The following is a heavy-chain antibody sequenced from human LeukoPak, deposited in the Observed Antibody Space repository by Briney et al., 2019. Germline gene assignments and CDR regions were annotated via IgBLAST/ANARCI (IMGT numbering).Heavy chain of an antibody. V-gene: IGHV3-7*01. Sequence: GSLRLSCAASGFTFSSYWMSWVRQAPGKGLEWVANIKQDGSEKYYVDSVKGRFTISRDNAKNSLYLQMNSLRAEDTAVYYCARVPAGYCRGGSCYWNYFEYWGQGTLVTVSS. CDR2: IKQDGSEK. CDR3: ARVPAGYCRGGSCYWNYFEY. J-gene: IGHJ4*02. CDR1: GFTFSSYW. D-gene: IGHD2-15*01.